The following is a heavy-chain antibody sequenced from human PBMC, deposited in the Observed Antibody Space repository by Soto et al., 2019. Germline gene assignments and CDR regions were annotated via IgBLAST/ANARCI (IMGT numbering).Heavy chain of an antibody. D-gene: IGHD3-3*01. V-gene: IGHV3-9*01. J-gene: IGHJ6*02. CDR3: AKDLSPNHDYWSGASDYYYHGMDV. Sequence: PGGSLRLSCAASGLTFDDYAMHWVRQAPGKGLEWVSGISWNSGSIGYADSVKGRFTISRDNAKNSLYLQMNSLRAEHTALYYCAKDLSPNHDYWSGASDYYYHGMDVWGQGTTVTSP. CDR1: GLTFDDYA. CDR2: ISWNSGSI.